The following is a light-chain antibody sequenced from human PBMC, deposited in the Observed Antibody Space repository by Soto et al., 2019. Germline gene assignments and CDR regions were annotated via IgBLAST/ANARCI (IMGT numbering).Light chain of an antibody. V-gene: IGLV1-40*01. J-gene: IGLJ1*01. CDR1: SSNIGAGYD. CDR3: PSYDSSLSGYV. CDR2: GDS. Sequence: QSVLTQPPSVSGAPGQRVTISCTGSSSNIGAGYDVHWYQQLPGTAPKVLIYGDSNRPSGVPDRFSGSKSGTSASLAITGLQAEDEADYHCPSYDSSLSGYVFGTGTKVTVL.